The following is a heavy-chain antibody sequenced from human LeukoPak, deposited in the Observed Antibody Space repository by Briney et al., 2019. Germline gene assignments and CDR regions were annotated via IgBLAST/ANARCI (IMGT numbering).Heavy chain of an antibody. CDR3: ARVYSTGWSLPFDS. J-gene: IGHJ4*02. D-gene: IGHD6-19*01. CDR2: MSYDGSNK. V-gene: IGHV3-30*19. CDR1: GFTFSSYG. Sequence: GGSLRLSCAASGFTFSSYGMHWVRQAPGKGLQWVAVMSYDGSNKYYADSVKGRFTISRDNSKNTLYLQMNSLRAEDTAVYYCARVYSTGWSLPFDSWGQGTLVTVSS.